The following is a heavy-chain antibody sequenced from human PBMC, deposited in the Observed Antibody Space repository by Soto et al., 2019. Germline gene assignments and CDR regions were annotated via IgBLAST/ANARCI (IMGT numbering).Heavy chain of an antibody. CDR2: ISGSGGST. Sequence: SGGSLRLSCAASGFTFSSYAMSWVRQAPGKGLEWVSAISGSGGSTYYADSVKGRFTISRDNSKNTLYLQMNSLRAEDTAVYYCAKGDYSSGRPAAFYIWGQGTMVTVSS. D-gene: IGHD6-19*01. J-gene: IGHJ3*02. CDR3: AKGDYSSGRPAAFYI. CDR1: GFTFSSYA. V-gene: IGHV3-23*01.